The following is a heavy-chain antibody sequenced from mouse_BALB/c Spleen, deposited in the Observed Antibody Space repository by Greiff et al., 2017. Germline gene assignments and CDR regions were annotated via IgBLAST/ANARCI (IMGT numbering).Heavy chain of an antibody. V-gene: IGHV5-6*02. Sequence: EVKLMESGGDLVKPGGSLKLSCAASGFTFSSYGMSWVRQTPDKRLEWVATISSGGSYTYYPDSVKGRFTISRDNAKNTLYLQMSSLKSEDTAMYYCARRSTMITTGFDYWGQGTTLTVSS. CDR2: ISSGGSYT. J-gene: IGHJ2*01. CDR1: GFTFSSYG. CDR3: ARRSTMITTGFDY. D-gene: IGHD2-4*01.